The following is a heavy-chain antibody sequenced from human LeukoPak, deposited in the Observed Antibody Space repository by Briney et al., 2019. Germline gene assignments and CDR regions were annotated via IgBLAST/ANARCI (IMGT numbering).Heavy chain of an antibody. CDR2: FDPEDGET. CDR3: AVSLTTGGYYGMDV. Sequence: ASVKVSCKVSGYTLTELSLLWVRQAPGKGLEWMGRFDPEDGETIYARKFQGRVTMTEDTSTDTAYMELSCLRSEDTAVYFCAVSLTTGGYYGMDVWGQGTTVTVSS. CDR1: GYTLTELS. D-gene: IGHD1-1*01. J-gene: IGHJ6*02. V-gene: IGHV1-24*01.